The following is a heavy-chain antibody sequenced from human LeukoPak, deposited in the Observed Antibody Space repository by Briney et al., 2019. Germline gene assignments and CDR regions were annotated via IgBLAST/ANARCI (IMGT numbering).Heavy chain of an antibody. CDR2: FDPEDGET. CDR1: GYTPTELS. V-gene: IGHV1-24*01. D-gene: IGHD6-13*01. Sequence: ASVKVSCKVSGYTPTELSMHWVRQAPGKGLEWMGGFDPEDGETIYAQKFQGRVTMTEDTSTDTAYMELSSLRSEDTAVYYCATAHLAAAGTHFDYWGQGTLVTVSS. J-gene: IGHJ4*02. CDR3: ATAHLAAAGTHFDY.